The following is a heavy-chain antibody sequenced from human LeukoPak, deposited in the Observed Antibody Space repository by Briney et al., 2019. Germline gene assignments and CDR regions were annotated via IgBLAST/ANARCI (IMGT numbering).Heavy chain of an antibody. Sequence: GGSLRLSCAASGFTFSSYAMSWVRQAPGKGLEWVSDISGSGGSTYYADSVKGRFTISRDNSKNTLYLQMSSLRAEDTAVYYCAKDIGLTGVFYWGQGTLVTVSS. CDR3: AKDIGLTGVFY. J-gene: IGHJ4*02. D-gene: IGHD2-15*01. V-gene: IGHV3-23*01. CDR1: GFTFSSYA. CDR2: ISGSGGST.